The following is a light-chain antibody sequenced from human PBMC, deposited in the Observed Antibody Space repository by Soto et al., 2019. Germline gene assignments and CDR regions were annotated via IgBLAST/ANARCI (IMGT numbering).Light chain of an antibody. J-gene: IGKJ2*01. CDR1: QSISTW. CDR2: DAS. Sequence: DIQMTQSPSTLSASVGDRVTITCRVSQSISTWLAWYQQKPGKAPNLLIYDASTLESGVPSRFSGSGYGTEFTLTIRNLQPDDFGSYYCQQYLSYSPYTFGEGTKLEIK. CDR3: QQYLSYSPYT. V-gene: IGKV1-5*01.